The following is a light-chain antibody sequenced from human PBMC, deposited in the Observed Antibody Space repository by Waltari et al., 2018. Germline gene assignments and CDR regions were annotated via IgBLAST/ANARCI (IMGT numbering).Light chain of an antibody. Sequence: DIVMTQSPLSLPVTPGEPASISCRSSQSLLFSNGYNYLDWYLQKPGQSPQHLIYLGSNRASGVPARFSGSGSGTDFTLKISRVEAEDVGVYYCMQALQTLWTFGQGTKVEIK. CDR3: MQALQTLWT. V-gene: IGKV2-28*01. CDR2: LGS. J-gene: IGKJ1*01. CDR1: QSLLFSNGYNY.